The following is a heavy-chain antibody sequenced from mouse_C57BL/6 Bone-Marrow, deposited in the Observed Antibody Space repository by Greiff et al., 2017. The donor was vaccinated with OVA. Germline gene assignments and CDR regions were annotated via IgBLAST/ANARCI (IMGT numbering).Heavy chain of an antibody. CDR3: ARDSSMSTTTGRGD. CDR1: GFTFSDFY. D-gene: IGHD2-4*01. Sequence: EVMLVESGGGLVQSGRSLRLSCATSGFTFSDFYMEWVRQAPGKGLEWIAASRNKANDYTTEYSASVKGRFIVSRDTSQSILYLQMNALRADDTAIYYCARDSSMSTTTGRGDWGKGTTLTVSS. V-gene: IGHV7-1*01. J-gene: IGHJ2*01. CDR2: SRNKANDYTT.